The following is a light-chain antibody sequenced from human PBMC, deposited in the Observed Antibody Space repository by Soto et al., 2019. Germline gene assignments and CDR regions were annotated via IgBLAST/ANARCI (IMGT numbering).Light chain of an antibody. J-gene: IGLJ2*01. CDR3: TSYTSSNTVV. V-gene: IGLV2-14*01. Sequence: QSVLTQPASVSGSPGQSITISCTGTSSDVGGYDYVSRYQQHPGKAPKLMIYEVSNRPSGVSSRFSGSKSGNTASLTISGLQAEDEADYYCTSYTSSNTVVFGGGTK. CDR1: SSDVGGYDY. CDR2: EVS.